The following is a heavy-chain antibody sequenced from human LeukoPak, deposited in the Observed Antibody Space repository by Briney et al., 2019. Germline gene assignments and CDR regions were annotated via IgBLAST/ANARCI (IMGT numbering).Heavy chain of an antibody. V-gene: IGHV4-4*07. CDR2: IYNGGII. D-gene: IGHD2-2*02. Sequence: SETLSLTCTVSGDSISRYYWSWIRQPAGKGLEWIGRIYNGGIITYNPSLKSRVTMSIDTSNNQFSLRLRFVTAADTAVYYCARDLIPYAFDIWGQGTMVTVSS. J-gene: IGHJ3*02. CDR3: ARDLIPYAFDI. CDR1: GDSISRYY.